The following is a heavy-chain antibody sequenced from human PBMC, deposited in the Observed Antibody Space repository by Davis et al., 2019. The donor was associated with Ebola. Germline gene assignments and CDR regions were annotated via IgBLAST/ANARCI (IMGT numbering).Heavy chain of an antibody. V-gene: IGHV3-30*03. CDR3: AQQLGDYGGNALRY. D-gene: IGHD4-23*01. J-gene: IGHJ4*02. CDR2: ISYDGSNK. Sequence: GSLNLSCAASGFTFSSYGMHWVRQAPGKGLEWVAGISYDGSNKYYADSVTGRFTIYRDNSKNTLYLQMNSLRAEDTAVYYCAQQLGDYGGNALRYWGQGTLVTVSS. CDR1: GFTFSSYG.